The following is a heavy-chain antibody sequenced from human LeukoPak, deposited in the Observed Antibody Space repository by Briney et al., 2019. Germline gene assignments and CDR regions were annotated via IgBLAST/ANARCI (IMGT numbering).Heavy chain of an antibody. J-gene: IGHJ4*02. CDR1: GFTFSSYG. Sequence: GGSLRLSCAASGFTFSSYGMHWVRQAPGKGLEWVAVIWYDGSNKYYADSVKGRFTISRDNSKNTLYLQMNSLRAEDTAVYYCARGDRATWFACSSSWYRPLGYWGQGTLVTVSS. CDR2: IWYDGSNK. CDR3: ARGDRATWFACSSSWYRPLGY. V-gene: IGHV3-33*01. D-gene: IGHD6-13*01.